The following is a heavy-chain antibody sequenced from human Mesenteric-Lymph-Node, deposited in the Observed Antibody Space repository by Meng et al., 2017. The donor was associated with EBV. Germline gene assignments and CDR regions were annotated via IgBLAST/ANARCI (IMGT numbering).Heavy chain of an antibody. CDR2: IYYTGNS. V-gene: IGHV4-39*02. CDR3: ARLVGYDTSAY. J-gene: IGHJ4*02. CDR1: GSSNRCRSYY. Sequence: LQGAGAGQVPSSETPSLTSTASGSSNRCRSYYWGWIRQHPGKGLGWIGPIYYTGNSSYNPYLKVPVTVNLYMSTTHFSLRLTSLTAADTAVYSCARLVGYDTSAYWGQGTLVTVSS. D-gene: IGHD3-22*01.